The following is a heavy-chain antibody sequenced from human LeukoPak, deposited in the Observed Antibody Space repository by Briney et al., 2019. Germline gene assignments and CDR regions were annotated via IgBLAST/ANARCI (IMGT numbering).Heavy chain of an antibody. CDR3: ATLVLRFPGPIY. CDR1: GYTFTGCY. D-gene: IGHD2-2*02. V-gene: IGHV1-24*01. CDR2: FDPEDGET. J-gene: IGHJ4*02. Sequence: ASVKVSCKASGYTFTGCYMHWVRQAPGKGLEWMGGFDPEDGETIYAQKFQGRVTMTEDTSTDTAYMELSSLRSEDTAVYYCATLVLRFPGPIYWGQGTLVTVSS.